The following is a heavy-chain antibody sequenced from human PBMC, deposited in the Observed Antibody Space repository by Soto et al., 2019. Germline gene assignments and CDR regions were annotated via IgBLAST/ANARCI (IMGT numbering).Heavy chain of an antibody. CDR3: TRPWDANWFDP. CDR1: GFTFSGSA. D-gene: IGHD1-26*01. J-gene: IGHJ5*02. V-gene: IGHV3-73*02. CDR2: IRSKANSYAT. Sequence: VQLVESGGGLVQPGGSLKLSCAASGFTFSGSAMHWVRQASGKGLEWVGRIRSKANSYATAYAASVKGRFTISRDDSKNTAYLQMNSLKTEDTAVYYCTRPWDANWFDPWGQGTLVTVSS.